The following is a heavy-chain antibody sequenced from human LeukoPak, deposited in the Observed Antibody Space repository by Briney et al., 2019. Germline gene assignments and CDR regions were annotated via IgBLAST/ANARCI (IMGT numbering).Heavy chain of an antibody. CDR1: VVTFSDYI. D-gene: IGHD5-24*01. CDR2: IGIDSGNT. V-gene: IGHV3-48*01. J-gene: IGHJ4*02. CDR3: ARDYKYAFDN. Sequence: GGSLRLSCAASVVTFSDYIMNWVRQAPGKGLEWISYIGIDSGNTNYADSVKGRFTISGDKAKNSLYLQMNSLRVEDTAVYYCARDYKYAFDNWGQGTLVTVSS.